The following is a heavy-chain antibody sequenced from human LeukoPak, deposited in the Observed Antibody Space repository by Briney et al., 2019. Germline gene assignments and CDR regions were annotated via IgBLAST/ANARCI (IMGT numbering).Heavy chain of an antibody. CDR3: ARVAVAGNTEFDY. Sequence: ASVTVSCKVSGYTLTELSMHWVRQAPGKGLEWMGGFDPEDGETIYAQKLQGRVTMTTDTSTSTAYMELRSLRSDDTAVYYCARVAVAGNTEFDYWGQGTLVTVSS. J-gene: IGHJ4*02. CDR2: FDPEDGET. D-gene: IGHD6-19*01. V-gene: IGHV1-24*01. CDR1: GYTLTELS.